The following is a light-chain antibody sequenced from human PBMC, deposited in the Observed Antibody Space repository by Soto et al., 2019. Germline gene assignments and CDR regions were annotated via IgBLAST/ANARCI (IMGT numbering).Light chain of an antibody. V-gene: IGKV3-15*01. J-gene: IGKJ1*01. CDR2: GAS. CDR3: QQYNNWPPFAWT. Sequence: EILLTQSPATLSVSPGEGATLSCRASQSLSTNLAWYQQKPGQAPRLLIYGASTSATGVPARFSGSGSGTEVTLTISSLKSDDFAVYYCQQYNNWPPFAWTFGQGTKVEIK. CDR1: QSLSTN.